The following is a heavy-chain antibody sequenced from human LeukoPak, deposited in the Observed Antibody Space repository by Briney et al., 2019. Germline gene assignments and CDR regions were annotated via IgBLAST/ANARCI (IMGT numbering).Heavy chain of an antibody. CDR2: ISWNSGSI. J-gene: IGHJ3*02. Sequence: GRSLRLSCAASGFTFDDYAMHWVRQAPGKGLEWVSGISWNSGSIDYADSVKGRFTISRDNAKNSLYLQMNSLRGEDTALYYCAKANPDYDSSGYYEGPHDAFDIWGQGTMVTVSS. V-gene: IGHV3-9*01. D-gene: IGHD3-22*01. CDR3: AKANPDYDSSGYYEGPHDAFDI. CDR1: GFTFDDYA.